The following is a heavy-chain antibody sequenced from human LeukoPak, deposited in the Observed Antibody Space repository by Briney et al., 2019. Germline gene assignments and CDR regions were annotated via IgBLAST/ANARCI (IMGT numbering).Heavy chain of an antibody. CDR2: VYYSGST. J-gene: IGHJ4*02. CDR3: AREGGNYFDY. Sequence: SETLSLTCSVSGYSVTSGSYYWSWIRQPPGKGLEWIGSVYYSGSTNYNPSLKSRGTKSVDTFKNQFSLRLSSVTAADTAVYYCAREGGNYFDYWGQGALVTVSS. V-gene: IGHV4-61*01. D-gene: IGHD1-26*01. CDR1: GYSVTSGSYY.